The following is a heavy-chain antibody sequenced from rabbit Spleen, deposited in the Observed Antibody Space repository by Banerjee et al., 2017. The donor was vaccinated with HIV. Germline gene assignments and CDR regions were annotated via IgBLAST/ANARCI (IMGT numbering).Heavy chain of an antibody. CDR1: GFSFSSSYY. D-gene: IGHD1-1*01. CDR3: ARDLPDIIGWNFGF. J-gene: IGHJ4*02. V-gene: IGHV1S40*01. Sequence: QSLEESGGDLVKPGASLTLTCTASGFSFSSSYYMCWVRQAPGKGLECIACIYGGSSGSTWYASWAKGRFTISKTSSTTVTLQTTSLTAADTATYFCARDLPDIIGWNFGFWGPGTLVTVS. CDR2: IYGGSSGST.